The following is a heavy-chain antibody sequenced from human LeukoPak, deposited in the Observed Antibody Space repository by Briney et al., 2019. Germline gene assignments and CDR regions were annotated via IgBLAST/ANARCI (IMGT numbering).Heavy chain of an antibody. J-gene: IGHJ5*02. CDR2: ISSSGSTI. V-gene: IGHV3-11*04. CDR1: GFTFSDYY. Sequence: GSLRLSCAASGFTFSDYYMSWIRQAPGKGLEWVSYISSSGSTIYYADSVKGRFTISRDNAKNSLYLQMNSLRAEDTAVYYCARVSYYYDSSGYYWFDPWGQGTLVTVSS. D-gene: IGHD3-22*01. CDR3: ARVSYYYDSSGYYWFDP.